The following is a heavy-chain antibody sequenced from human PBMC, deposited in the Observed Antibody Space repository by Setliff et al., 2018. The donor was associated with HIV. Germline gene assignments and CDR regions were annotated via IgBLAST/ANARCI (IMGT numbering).Heavy chain of an antibody. CDR1: GYNFRGFW. CDR2: VYPDDSDT. CDR3: ARETTFGGVIVNDWYFDL. D-gene: IGHD3-16*02. V-gene: IGHV5-51*01. J-gene: IGHJ2*01. Sequence: GESLKISCQGSGYNFRGFWIAWVRQMPGKRLELMGVVYPDDSDTRYSPSFQGQVTTSADKSISTAYLQWSSLKASDTAMYYCARETTFGGVIVNDWYFDLWGRGTLVTV.